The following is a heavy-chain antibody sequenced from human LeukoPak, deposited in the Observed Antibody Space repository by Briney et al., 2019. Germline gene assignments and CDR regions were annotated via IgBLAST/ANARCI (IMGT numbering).Heavy chain of an antibody. CDR3: ARRVYSSSWFDY. J-gene: IGHJ4*02. CDR2: IYYSGST. Sequence: SETLSLTCTVSGGSVSDINYFWGWIRQPPGKGLEWIGSIYYSGSTYYNPSLKSRVTISVDTSKNQFSLKLSSVTAADTAVYYCARRVYSSSWFDYWGQGTLVTVSS. CDR1: GGSVSDINYF. D-gene: IGHD6-13*01. V-gene: IGHV4-39*01.